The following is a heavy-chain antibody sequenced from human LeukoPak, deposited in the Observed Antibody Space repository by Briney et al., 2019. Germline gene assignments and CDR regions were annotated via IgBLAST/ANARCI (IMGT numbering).Heavy chain of an antibody. J-gene: IGHJ6*02. CDR3: ARVGDYVWGSYRYRSDSYGMDV. CDR1: GYTFTSYD. V-gene: IGHV1-8*01. CDR2: MNPNSGDT. Sequence: SVKVSCKTSGYTFTSYDINWVRQATGQGLEWMGRMNPNSGDTAFAQRFQGRVTMTRDTSISTAYMELSSLRSEDTAVYYCARVGDYVWGSYRYRSDSYGMDVWGQGTTVTVSS. D-gene: IGHD3-16*02.